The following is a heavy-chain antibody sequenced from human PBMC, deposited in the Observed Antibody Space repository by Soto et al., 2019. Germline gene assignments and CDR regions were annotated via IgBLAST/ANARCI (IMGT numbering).Heavy chain of an antibody. Sequence: PSETLSLTCAVYGGSFSGYYWSWIRQPPGKGLEWVGEINHGGSTNYNPSVKSRVTISGDTSKNQLSLKLSSVTAADTAVYYCARDEVFNDSSGYYPLYFDYRGQGTLVPVSS. CDR1: GGSFSGYY. V-gene: IGHV4-34*01. CDR2: INHGGST. J-gene: IGHJ4*02. D-gene: IGHD3-22*01. CDR3: ARDEVFNDSSGYYPLYFDY.